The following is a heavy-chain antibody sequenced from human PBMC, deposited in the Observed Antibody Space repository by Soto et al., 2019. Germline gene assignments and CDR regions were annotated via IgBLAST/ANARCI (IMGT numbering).Heavy chain of an antibody. Sequence: QVQLVQSGAEVKKPGSSVKVSCKASGGTFSTYAISWVRQAPGQGLEWMAEIIPIFGTATYAQRIRGRVTITADTSTTTAYMEMGGLRSEDTAVYYCARGRKTNRPVPPCYFDYWGQGALVTVSS. CDR1: GGTFSTYA. CDR3: ARGRKTNRPVPPCYFDY. V-gene: IGHV1-69*06. CDR2: IIPIFGTA. D-gene: IGHD1-7*01. J-gene: IGHJ4*02.